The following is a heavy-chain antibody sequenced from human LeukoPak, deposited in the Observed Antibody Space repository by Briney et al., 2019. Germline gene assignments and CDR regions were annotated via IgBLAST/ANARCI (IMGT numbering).Heavy chain of an antibody. J-gene: IGHJ4*02. D-gene: IGHD2-15*01. V-gene: IGHV5-51*01. CDR1: GYTFTNYW. Sequence: GESLKISCKASGYTFTNYWIGWVRHTPGKGLEWMGIIHPGDSDTRYRTSFQGQVTMSVDESTSTAYLHWTSLKASDTAIYYCARHAGYCTGGKCYSFHYFDYWGQGTLVTVSS. CDR2: IHPGDSDT. CDR3: ARHAGYCTGGKCYSFHYFDY.